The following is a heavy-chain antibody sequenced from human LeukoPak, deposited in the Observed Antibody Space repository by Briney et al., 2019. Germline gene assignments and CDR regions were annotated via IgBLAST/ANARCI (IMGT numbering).Heavy chain of an antibody. CDR1: GYTLTELS. D-gene: IGHD2-2*01. V-gene: IGHV1-24*01. CDR3: ASGVPSDIVVVPAAHY. CDR2: FDPEDGET. J-gene: IGHJ4*02. Sequence: ASVKVSCKVSGYTLTELSMHWVRQAPGKGLEWMGGFDPEDGETIYAQKFQGRVTMTEDTSTDTAYMELSSLRSEDTAVYYCASGVPSDIVVVPAAHYWGQGTLVTVSS.